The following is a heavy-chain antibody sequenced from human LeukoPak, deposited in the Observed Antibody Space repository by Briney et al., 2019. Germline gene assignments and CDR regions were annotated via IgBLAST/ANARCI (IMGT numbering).Heavy chain of an antibody. Sequence: RPSETLSLTCTVSGGSISSSSYYWGWIRQPPGKGLEWIGSIYYSGSTYYNPSLKSRVTISLDTSKNQFSLKLSSVTAADTAVYYCARPRIPNYYYYYYMDVWGKGTTVTVSS. CDR1: GGSISSSSYY. CDR3: ARPRIPNYYYYYYMDV. V-gene: IGHV4-39*01. D-gene: IGHD2-15*01. CDR2: IYYSGST. J-gene: IGHJ6*03.